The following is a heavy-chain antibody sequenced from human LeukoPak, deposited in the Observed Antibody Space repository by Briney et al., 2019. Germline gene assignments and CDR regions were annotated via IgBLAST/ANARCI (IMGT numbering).Heavy chain of an antibody. CDR3: AXXXXXXXXXIVVVPAAIGFDI. CDR2: IIPIFGTA. V-gene: IGHV1-69*13. CDR1: GGTFSSYA. J-gene: IGHJ3*02. Sequence: GASVKVSCKASGGTFSSYAISWVRQAPGQGLEWMGGIIPIFGTANYAQKFQGRVTITADESTSTAYMELSSLRSEDTAVYYCAXXXXXXXXXIVVVPAAIGFDIWGQGTMVTVSS. D-gene: IGHD2-2*02.